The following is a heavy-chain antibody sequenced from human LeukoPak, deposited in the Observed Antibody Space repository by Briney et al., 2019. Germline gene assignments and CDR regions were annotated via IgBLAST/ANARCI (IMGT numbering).Heavy chain of an antibody. Sequence: ASVKVSCKASGGTFSSYAISWVRQAPGQGLEWMGRIIPILGIANYAQKFQGRVTITADKSTSTAYMELSSLRSEDTAVYYCARGEGEIAAAGSSYYYYYYMDAWGKGTTVTVSS. CDR2: IIPILGIA. V-gene: IGHV1-69*04. J-gene: IGHJ6*03. CDR1: GGTFSSYA. D-gene: IGHD6-13*01. CDR3: ARGEGEIAAAGSSYYYYYYMDA.